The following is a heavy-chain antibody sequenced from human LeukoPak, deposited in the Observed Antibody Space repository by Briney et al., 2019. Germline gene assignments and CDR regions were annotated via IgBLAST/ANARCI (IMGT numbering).Heavy chain of an antibody. CDR1: EFTVSNNY. CDR3: ARDLTGFGYSGYGPRPSRNYYYYAMDV. J-gene: IGHJ6*02. CDR2: IYRSGRT. V-gene: IGHV3-66*01. Sequence: PGGSLRLSCAASEFTVSNNYMNWVRQAPGKGLEWVSVIYRSGRTYYADSVKGRFTISRDDSKNTLYLQLNSLRAEDTAVYYCARDLTGFGYSGYGPRPSRNYYYYAMDVWGQGTTVTVSS. D-gene: IGHD5-12*01.